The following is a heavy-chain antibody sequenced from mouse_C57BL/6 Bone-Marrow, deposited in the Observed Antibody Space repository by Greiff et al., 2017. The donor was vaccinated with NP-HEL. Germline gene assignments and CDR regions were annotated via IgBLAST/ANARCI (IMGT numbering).Heavy chain of an antibody. CDR2: IDPEDGET. J-gene: IGHJ4*01. V-gene: IGHV14-2*01. CDR1: GFNIKDYY. Sequence: EVQGVESGAELVKPGASVKLSCTASGFNIKDYYMHWVKQRTEQGLEWIGRIDPEDGETKYAPKFQGKATITADTSSNTAYLQLSSLTSGDTAVYYCARPRFHGAMDYWGQGTSVTVSS. CDR3: ARPRFHGAMDY.